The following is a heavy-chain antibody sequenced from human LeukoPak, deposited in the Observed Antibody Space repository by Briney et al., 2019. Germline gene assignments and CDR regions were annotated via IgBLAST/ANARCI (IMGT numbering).Heavy chain of an antibody. J-gene: IGHJ4*02. D-gene: IGHD3-10*01. Sequence: GRSLRLSCAASGFTFSSYAMHWVRQAPGKGLDWVAVISYDGSNKYYANSVKGRFTIYRDNSKNTMYLQMTSLRAEDTAVYYCARGGTYYYGSGSYYIPTSPFDYWGQGTPVTVSS. CDR2: ISYDGSNK. CDR1: GFTFSSYA. V-gene: IGHV3-30-3*01. CDR3: ARGGTYYYGSGSYYIPTSPFDY.